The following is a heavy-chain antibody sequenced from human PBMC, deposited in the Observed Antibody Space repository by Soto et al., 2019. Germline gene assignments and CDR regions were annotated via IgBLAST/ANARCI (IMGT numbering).Heavy chain of an antibody. CDR2: ISSSSSYI. J-gene: IGHJ6*02. CDR3: ARGVKDIVLMVYAPGEYGMDV. D-gene: IGHD2-8*01. Sequence: GGSLRLSCAASGFTFSSYAMHWVRQAPGKGLEWVSSISSSSSYIYYADSVKGRFTISRDNAKNSLYLQMNSLRAEDTAVYYCARGVKDIVLMVYAPGEYGMDVWGQGTTVTVSS. CDR1: GFTFSSYA. V-gene: IGHV3-21*01.